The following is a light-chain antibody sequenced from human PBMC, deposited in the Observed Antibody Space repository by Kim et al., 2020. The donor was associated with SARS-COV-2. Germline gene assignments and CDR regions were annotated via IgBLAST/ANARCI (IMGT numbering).Light chain of an antibody. Sequence: EIVLTQSPGTLSLSPGERATLSCRASQSVRSNYLAWYQQKVGQAPRLLMFGASTRATGIPDRFSGSGSGTDFTLTISRLEPEDFAVYYCQQYAGSRLTFRGGTKVDIK. CDR3: QQYAGSRLT. J-gene: IGKJ4*01. V-gene: IGKV3-20*01. CDR1: QSVRSNY. CDR2: GAS.